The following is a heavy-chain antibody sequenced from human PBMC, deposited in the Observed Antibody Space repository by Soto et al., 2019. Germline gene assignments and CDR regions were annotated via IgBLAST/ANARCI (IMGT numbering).Heavy chain of an antibody. CDR1: GGTFSTYT. D-gene: IGHD2-2*01. CDR2: IIPIFRTA. J-gene: IGHJ6*02. Sequence: QVPLVQSGAEVKKPGSSVKVSCKASGGTFSTYTVSWVRQAPGQGLEWMGGIIPIFRTANYAQKFQGRVTVTANESTSTAYMGLSSLRSKDTAVYSCARRYCISTTCHYYGMDVWGQGATVTVSS. CDR3: ARRYCISTTCHYYGMDV. V-gene: IGHV1-69*12.